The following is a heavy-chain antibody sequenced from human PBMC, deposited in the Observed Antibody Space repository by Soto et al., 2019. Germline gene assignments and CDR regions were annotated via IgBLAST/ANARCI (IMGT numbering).Heavy chain of an antibody. D-gene: IGHD4-17*01. J-gene: IGHJ2*01. CDR3: AKLDPVTTWRVGYFDL. Sequence: EVQLLESGGGLVQPGGSLRLSCAASGFTFSSYAMSWVRQAPGKGLEWVSAISGSGGSTYYADSVKGQFTISRDNSKNTLYLQMNSLRAEDTAVYYCAKLDPVTTWRVGYFDLWGRGTLVTVSS. CDR2: ISGSGGST. V-gene: IGHV3-23*01. CDR1: GFTFSSYA.